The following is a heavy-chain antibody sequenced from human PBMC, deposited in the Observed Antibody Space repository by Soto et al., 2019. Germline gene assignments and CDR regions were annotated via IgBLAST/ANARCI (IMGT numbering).Heavy chain of an antibody. J-gene: IGHJ3*02. CDR3: GRAYGNYDDAFDI. D-gene: IGHD4-17*01. V-gene: IGHV1-8*01. Sequence: ASVKVSCKASGYTFTSYDINWVRQATGQGLEWMGWMNPDSGNTGYAQKFQGRVTMTRNTSISTAYMELSSLRSEDTAVYYCGRAYGNYDDAFDIWGQGTMVTVSS. CDR1: GYTFTSYD. CDR2: MNPDSGNT.